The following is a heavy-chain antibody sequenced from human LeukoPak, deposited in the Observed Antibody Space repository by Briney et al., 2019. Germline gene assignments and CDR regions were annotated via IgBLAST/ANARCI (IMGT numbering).Heavy chain of an antibody. CDR2: INSDGSST. V-gene: IGHV3-74*01. Sequence: GGSLRLSCAASGFTFSSYWMHWVRQAPGKGLVWVSRINSDGSSTSYADSVKGRFTISRDNAKNTLYLQMNSLRAEDTAVYYCTRDALGGYCRSTGCHAHFDPWGQGTLVTVSS. J-gene: IGHJ5*02. CDR1: GFTFSSYW. D-gene: IGHD2-2*01. CDR3: TRDALGGYCRSTGCHAHFDP.